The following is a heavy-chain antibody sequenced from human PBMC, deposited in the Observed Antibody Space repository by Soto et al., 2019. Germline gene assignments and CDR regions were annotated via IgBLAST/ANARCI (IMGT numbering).Heavy chain of an antibody. J-gene: IGHJ4*02. CDR1: GFDFSKYA. D-gene: IGHD5-12*01. CDR2: ITGSGGTI. V-gene: IGHV3-23*01. Sequence: GGSLRLSCAASGFDFSKYAMIWVRQAPGKGQEWVSGITGSGGTIEYSASVKGRFTISRDNSKNTVYLQMYSLRAEDTAMYYCAKDDASRDGLWLVSDWGQGTPVTVSS. CDR3: AKDDASRDGLWLVSD.